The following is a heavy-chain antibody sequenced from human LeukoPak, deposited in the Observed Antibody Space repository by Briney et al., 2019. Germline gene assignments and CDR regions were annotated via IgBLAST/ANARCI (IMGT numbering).Heavy chain of an antibody. Sequence: GGSLRLSCAASGFTFDDYAMHWVRQGPGKGLEWVSGISWNSGSIGYADSVKGRFTISRDNSKNTLYLQMNSLRAEDTAVYYCAKDFGYCSSTSCYAHFDYWGQGTLVTVSS. CDR1: GFTFDDYA. CDR3: AKDFGYCSSTSCYAHFDY. V-gene: IGHV3-9*01. D-gene: IGHD2-2*03. J-gene: IGHJ4*02. CDR2: ISWNSGSI.